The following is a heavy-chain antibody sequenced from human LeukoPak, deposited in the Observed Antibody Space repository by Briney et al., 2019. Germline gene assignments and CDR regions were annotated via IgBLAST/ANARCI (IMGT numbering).Heavy chain of an antibody. CDR1: GFTFNSDN. V-gene: IGHV3-30*03. J-gene: IGHJ4*02. Sequence: PGGSLRLSCAASGFTFNSDNMHWVRQAPGKGLEWVAVISYDGSNKYYADSVKGRFTISRDNSKNTLYLQMNSLRAEDTAVYYCARDHIRLGELSLFDYWGQGTLVTVSS. D-gene: IGHD3-16*02. CDR3: ARDHIRLGELSLFDY. CDR2: ISYDGSNK.